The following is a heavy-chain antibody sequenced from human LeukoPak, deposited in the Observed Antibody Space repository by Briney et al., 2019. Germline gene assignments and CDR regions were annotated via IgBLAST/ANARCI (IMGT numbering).Heavy chain of an antibody. J-gene: IGHJ4*02. Sequence: PGGSQRLSCAASGFRVSRSWVMWVRQAPVKGLDWVASINQDGSEKYYVDSVKGRFTISRDNAKNSLSLQMKSLGPEDTAVYYCAKVARSKKFHYWRQGTLVTVRS. CDR1: GFRVSRSW. D-gene: IGHD2-2*01. V-gene: IGHV3-7*01. CDR3: AKVARSKKFHY. CDR2: INQDGSEK.